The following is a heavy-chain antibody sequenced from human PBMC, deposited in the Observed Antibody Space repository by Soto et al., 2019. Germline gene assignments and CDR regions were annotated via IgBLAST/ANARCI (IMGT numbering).Heavy chain of an antibody. Sequence: QVQLVESGGGLVKPGGSLRLSCAASGFTFSDYYMSWVRQAPGKGLEWVSHISSSGSTIYYAASVKGRFTISRDNAKNSLYLQMNSLRAEDTAVYYCARDCSSTSCYDYWGQGTLVTVSS. CDR3: ARDCSSTSCYDY. CDR2: ISSSGSTI. V-gene: IGHV3-11*01. CDR1: GFTFSDYY. J-gene: IGHJ4*02. D-gene: IGHD2-2*01.